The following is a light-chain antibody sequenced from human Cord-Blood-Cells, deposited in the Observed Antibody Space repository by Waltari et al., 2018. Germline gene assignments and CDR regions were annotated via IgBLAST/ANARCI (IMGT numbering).Light chain of an antibody. J-gene: IGKJ4*01. CDR1: QIISSY. V-gene: IGKV1-39*01. CDR3: QQSYSTPL. Sequence: DLQMTQSPSSRSASVGDRVTITCRASQIISSYLNWYQQKPGKAPKLLIYAASSLQSGVPSRFSGSGSGTDFTLTISSLQPEDFATYYCQQSYSTPLFGGGTKVEIK. CDR2: AAS.